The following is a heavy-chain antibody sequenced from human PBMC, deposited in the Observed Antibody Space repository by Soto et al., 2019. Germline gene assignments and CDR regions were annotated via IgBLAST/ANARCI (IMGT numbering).Heavy chain of an antibody. CDR3: ARDVFCSSGTCRIGNSSDP. J-gene: IGHJ5*02. D-gene: IGHD2-15*01. CDR2: INNRGS. V-gene: IGHV4-34*01. Sequence: TLSLTCAVSGGSFSGYYWSWIRQPPGKGLEWIGAINNRGSDYNPSLKSRVTMSVDTPKNQFSLKLSSLTAADTAVYYCARDVFCSSGTCRIGNSSDPWGQGPLVTVYS. CDR1: GGSFSGYY.